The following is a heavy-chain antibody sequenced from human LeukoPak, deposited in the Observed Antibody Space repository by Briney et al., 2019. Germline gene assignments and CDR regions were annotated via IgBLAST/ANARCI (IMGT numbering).Heavy chain of an antibody. J-gene: IGHJ4*02. Sequence: GGSLRLSCAASGITLSGYWMHWVRLPPGRGLVWVSRINSDGSRTTYADSVKGRFTISRDNAKNTLYLQMNSLRAEDTAVYYCARDPDLSGYSFFDYWGQGTLVTVSS. CDR2: INSDGSRT. V-gene: IGHV3-74*01. CDR3: ARDPDLSGYSFFDY. D-gene: IGHD3-22*01. CDR1: GITLSGYW.